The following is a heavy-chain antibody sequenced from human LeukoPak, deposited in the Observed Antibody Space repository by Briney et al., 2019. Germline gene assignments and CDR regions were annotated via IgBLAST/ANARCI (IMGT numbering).Heavy chain of an antibody. V-gene: IGHV1-69*06. CDR2: VIPIFGTA. Sequence: SVKVSCQASGGTFSTYAISWVRQAPGQGLELMGGVIPIFGTANYAQKFQGRVTITADKSTSTAYMELSSLRSEDTAVYYCARDVSPPYYYDSSGYYGAFDIWGQGTMVTVSS. J-gene: IGHJ3*02. CDR1: GGTFSTYA. CDR3: ARDVSPPYYYDSSGYYGAFDI. D-gene: IGHD3-22*01.